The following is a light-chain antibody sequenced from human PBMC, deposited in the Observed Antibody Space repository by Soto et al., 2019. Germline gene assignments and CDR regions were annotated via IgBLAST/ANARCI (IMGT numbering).Light chain of an antibody. Sequence: QSVLTQPASVSGSPGQSITISCTGSSSDVGAYNYVSWYQQLPGKAPKITIYDVSNRPSGVSNRFSGSKSGNTASLAISGLQAEDEAYYYCSSYTSSGTRVFGSGTKVTVL. V-gene: IGLV2-14*01. CDR3: SSYTSSGTRV. CDR1: SSDVGAYNY. J-gene: IGLJ1*01. CDR2: DVS.